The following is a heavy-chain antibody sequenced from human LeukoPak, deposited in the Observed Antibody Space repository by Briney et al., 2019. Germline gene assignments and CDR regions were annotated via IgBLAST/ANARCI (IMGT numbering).Heavy chain of an antibody. Sequence: PSETLSLTRTVSGDSISGSSSYWGGIRQPPWEGLEWIGSIYYSGSTYYNTSLKSRVTISVDTSKNQFSLKLSSVTAADTAVYYCARWTRGVIVWGQGTLVTVSS. D-gene: IGHD3-10*01. CDR2: IYYSGST. CDR1: GDSISGSSSY. J-gene: IGHJ4*02. V-gene: IGHV4-39*07. CDR3: ARWTRGVIV.